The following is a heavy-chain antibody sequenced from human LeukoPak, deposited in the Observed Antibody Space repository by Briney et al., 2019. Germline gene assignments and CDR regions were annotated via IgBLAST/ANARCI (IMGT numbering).Heavy chain of an antibody. CDR3: ARGKNGDYSFFYYHYMDV. CDR1: GFTFSSYA. D-gene: IGHD4-17*01. Sequence: GGSLRLSCAASGFTFSSYAMGWVRQAPGKGLEWVSAITASGGNTYYADSVKGRFTISRDNSKNTLYLQMNSLRAEDTAVYYCARGKNGDYSFFYYHYMDVWGKGTTVTVSS. J-gene: IGHJ6*03. CDR2: ITASGGNT. V-gene: IGHV3-23*01.